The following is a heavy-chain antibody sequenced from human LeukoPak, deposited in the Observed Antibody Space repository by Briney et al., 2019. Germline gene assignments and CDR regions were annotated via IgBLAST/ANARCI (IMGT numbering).Heavy chain of an antibody. Sequence: PSETLSLTCAVSGGSISSSNWWSWVRQPPGKGLEWIGEIYHSGSTNYNPSLKSRLTISVDKSRNQFSLKLSSVTAADTAVYYCARGGYYGSGNDFRFDPWGQGTLVTVSS. V-gene: IGHV4-4*02. J-gene: IGHJ5*02. CDR1: GGSISSSNW. CDR3: ARGGYYGSGNDFRFDP. D-gene: IGHD3-10*01. CDR2: IYHSGST.